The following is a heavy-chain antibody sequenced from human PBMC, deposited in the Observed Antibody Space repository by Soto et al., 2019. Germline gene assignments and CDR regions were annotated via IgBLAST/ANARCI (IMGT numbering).Heavy chain of an antibody. V-gene: IGHV3-33*01. Sequence: QVQLVESGGDVVQPGRSLRLSCAASGFSFVTYGFHWVRQTPGKGLEWVAVIWHDGSNKYYADSVKGRFTISRDNSENTIYLQMNSLRAEDTAVYYCARVLCSTSYCLHSWGQGTLVTVSS. J-gene: IGHJ4*02. CDR2: IWHDGSNK. CDR1: GFSFVTYG. CDR3: ARVLCSTSYCLHS. D-gene: IGHD3-10*01.